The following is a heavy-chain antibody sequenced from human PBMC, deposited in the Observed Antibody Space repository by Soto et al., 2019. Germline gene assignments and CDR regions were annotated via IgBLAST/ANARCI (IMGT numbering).Heavy chain of an antibody. D-gene: IGHD3-16*01. CDR2: TRDKTHSYTT. CDR1: GFTFSDHY. CDR3: ARVTIGTYYFDY. Sequence: EVQLVESGGGLVQPGGSLRLSCAASGFTFSDHYMDWVRQAPGKGLEWVGRTRDKTHSYTTEYAASVKGRFTISRDDSKSSLYLQMNSLKTEDTAVYYCARVTIGTYYFDYWGQGTLVTVSS. J-gene: IGHJ4*02. V-gene: IGHV3-72*01.